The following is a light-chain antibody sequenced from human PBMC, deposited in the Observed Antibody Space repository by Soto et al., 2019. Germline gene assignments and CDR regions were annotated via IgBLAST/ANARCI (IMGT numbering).Light chain of an antibody. CDR1: QGVSNC. CDR2: TAS. J-gene: IGKJ5*01. V-gene: IGKV1-12*01. Sequence: DIQMTQSPSSVSASVGDRVTMTFRASQGVSNCLAWYQRKPGKAPNLLIYTASSLQSGVPSRFSGSGSGTDFTLTINGLQPEDFATYYCQQAASFPITFGQGTRLEIK. CDR3: QQAASFPIT.